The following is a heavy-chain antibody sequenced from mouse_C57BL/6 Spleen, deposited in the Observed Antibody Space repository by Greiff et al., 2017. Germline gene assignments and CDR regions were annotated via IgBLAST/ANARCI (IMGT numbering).Heavy chain of an antibody. D-gene: IGHD2-5*01. CDR3: ARWAYYSNFYYFDY. J-gene: IGHJ2*01. CDR2: INPNNGGT. CDR1: GYTFTDYY. Sequence: VQLQQSGPELVKPGASVKISCKASGYTFTDYYMNWVKQSHGKSLEWIGDINPNNGGTSYNQKFKGKATLTVDKSSSTAYMELRSLTSEDSAVYYCARWAYYSNFYYFDYWGQGTTLTVSS. V-gene: IGHV1-26*01.